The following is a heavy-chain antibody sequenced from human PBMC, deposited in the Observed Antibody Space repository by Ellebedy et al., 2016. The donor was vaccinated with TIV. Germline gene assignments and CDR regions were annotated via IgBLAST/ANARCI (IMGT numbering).Heavy chain of an antibody. CDR2: MNPNSGNT. Sequence: ASVKVSCKASGYTFTSYDINWVRQATGQGLEWMGWMNPNSGNTGYAQKFQGRVTMTEDTSTDTAYMELSSLRSEDTAVYYCASPLRGYSSSHTPGYYGMDVWGQGTTVTVSS. J-gene: IGHJ6*02. V-gene: IGHV1-8*01. CDR1: GYTFTSYD. CDR3: ASPLRGYSSSHTPGYYGMDV. D-gene: IGHD6-6*01.